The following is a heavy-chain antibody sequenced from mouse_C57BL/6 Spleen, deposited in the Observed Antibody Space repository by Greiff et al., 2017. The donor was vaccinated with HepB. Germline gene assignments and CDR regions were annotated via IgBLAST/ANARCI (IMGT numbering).Heavy chain of an antibody. V-gene: IGHV14-2*01. CDR3: ARGDYDVYFDY. CDR1: GFNINDYY. J-gene: IGHJ2*01. CDR2: IDPEDGEN. D-gene: IGHD2-4*01. Sequence: EVQLQQSGAELVKPGASVKLSCTASGFNINDYYMHWVKQGPEQGVEWIGRIDPEDGENKYAPKFQGKATIAADTSSNTAYLQLSSLTSEDTAVYDSARGDYDVYFDYWGQGTTLTVSS.